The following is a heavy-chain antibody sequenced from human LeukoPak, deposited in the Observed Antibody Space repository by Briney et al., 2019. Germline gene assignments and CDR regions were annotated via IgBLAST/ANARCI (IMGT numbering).Heavy chain of an antibody. CDR2: ISGSGGST. J-gene: IGHJ3*02. Sequence: GGSLRLSCAASGFIFSSYAMSWVRQAPGKGLEWVSAISGSGGSTYYADSVKGRFTISRDNSKNTLYPQMNSLRAEDTAVYYCAKVPVFSLTISEVVTDDAFDIWGQGTIVTVSS. CDR3: AKVPVFSLTISEVVTDDAFDI. D-gene: IGHD3-3*01. V-gene: IGHV3-23*01. CDR1: GFIFSSYA.